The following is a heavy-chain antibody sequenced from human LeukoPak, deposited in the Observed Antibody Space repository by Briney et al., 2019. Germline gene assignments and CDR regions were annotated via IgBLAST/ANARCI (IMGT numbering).Heavy chain of an antibody. Sequence: PGGSLRLSCAASGFTFSSYAMHWVRQAPGKGLEWVAVISYDGSNKYYADSVKGRFTISRDNSKNTLYLQMNSLRAEDTAVYYCALQSGASGSYDPFDIWGQGTMVTVSS. CDR1: GFTFSSYA. CDR3: ALQSGASGSYDPFDI. V-gene: IGHV3-30*04. CDR2: ISYDGSNK. J-gene: IGHJ3*02. D-gene: IGHD3-10*01.